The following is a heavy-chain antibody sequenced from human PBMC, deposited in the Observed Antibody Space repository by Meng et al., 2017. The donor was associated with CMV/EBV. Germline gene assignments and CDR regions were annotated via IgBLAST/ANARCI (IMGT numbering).Heavy chain of an antibody. CDR1: GFTFSSYS. Sequence: GESLKISCAASGFTFSSYSMNWVRQAPGKGLEWVSSISSSSSYIYYADSVKGRFTISRDNAKNSLYLQMNSLRAEDTAVYYCARVSLRVVPAASYYYYYGMDVWGQGTTVTSP. V-gene: IGHV3-21*01. CDR3: ARVSLRVVPAASYYYYYGMDV. CDR2: ISSSSSYI. J-gene: IGHJ6*02. D-gene: IGHD2-2*01.